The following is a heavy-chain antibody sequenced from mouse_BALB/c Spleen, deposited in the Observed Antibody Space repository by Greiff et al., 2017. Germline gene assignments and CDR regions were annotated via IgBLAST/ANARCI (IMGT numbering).Heavy chain of an antibody. CDR1: GYSFTSYY. CDR2: IDPFNGGT. CDR3: AREGGNYGFAY. J-gene: IGHJ3*01. D-gene: IGHD2-1*01. V-gene: IGHV1S135*01. Sequence: EVQLQQSGPELMKPGASVKISCKASGYSFTSYYMHWVKQSHGKSLEWIGYIDPFNGGTSYNQKFKGKATLTVDKSSSTAYMHLSSLTSEDSAVYYCAREGGNYGFAYWGQGTLVTVSA.